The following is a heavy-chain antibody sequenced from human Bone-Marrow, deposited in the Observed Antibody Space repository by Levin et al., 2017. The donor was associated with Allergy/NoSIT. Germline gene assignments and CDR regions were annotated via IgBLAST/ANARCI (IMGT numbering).Heavy chain of an antibody. CDR2: IYYSGST. J-gene: IGHJ3*02. CDR3: ARAIGERADNGDYVLRLDVKDSDAFDI. D-gene: IGHD4-17*01. CDR1: GGSISSSSYY. V-gene: IGHV4-39*07. Sequence: SETLSLTCTVSGGSISSSSYYWGWIRQPPGKGLEWIGSIYYSGSTYYNPSLKSRVTISVDTSKNQFSLKLSSVTAADTAVYYCARAIGERADNGDYVLRLDVKDSDAFDIWGQGTMVTVSS.